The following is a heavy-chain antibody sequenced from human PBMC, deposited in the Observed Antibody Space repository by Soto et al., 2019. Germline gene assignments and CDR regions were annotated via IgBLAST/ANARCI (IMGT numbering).Heavy chain of an antibody. J-gene: IGHJ5*02. V-gene: IGHV6-1*01. CDR1: GDSVSSNSAA. CDR3: ARGRVVVVVAAKLAWFDP. D-gene: IGHD2-15*01. CDR2: TYYRSKWNN. Sequence: PSQTLSLTCAISGDSVSSNSAAWNWVRQSPSRGLEWLGRTYYRSKWNNDYAVSVKRRITINPDTSKNQFSLKLSSVTAADTAVYYCARGRVVVVVAAKLAWFDPWGQGTLVTVSS.